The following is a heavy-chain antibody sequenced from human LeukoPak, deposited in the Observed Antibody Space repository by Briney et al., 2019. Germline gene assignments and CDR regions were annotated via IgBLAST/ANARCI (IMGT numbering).Heavy chain of an antibody. V-gene: IGHV4-59*11. Sequence: SETLSLTCNVSGESISSHYWSWTRQSPGKGLEWIGYITNSGTTKFNPSLKSRVTISRDTSKNQISLRLSSVTAADTAVYYCARVEYGDYYYYYYMDVWGKGTTVTVSS. CDR2: ITNSGTT. CDR3: ARVEYGDYYYYYYMDV. D-gene: IGHD4-17*01. CDR1: GESISSHY. J-gene: IGHJ6*03.